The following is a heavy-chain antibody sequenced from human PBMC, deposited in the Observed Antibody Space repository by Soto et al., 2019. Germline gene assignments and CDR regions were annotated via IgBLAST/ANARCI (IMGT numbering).Heavy chain of an antibody. V-gene: IGHV3-48*02. CDR3: ARDWAYSRSYYYGMDV. CDR2: ISSSSSTI. CDR1: GFTFSSYS. D-gene: IGHD6-13*01. Sequence: GGSLRLSCAASGFTFSSYSMNWVRQAPGKGLEWVSYISSSSSTIYYADSVKGRFTISRDNAKNSLYLQMNSLRDEDTAVYYCARDWAYSRSYYYGMDVWGPGTTVTVSS. J-gene: IGHJ6*02.